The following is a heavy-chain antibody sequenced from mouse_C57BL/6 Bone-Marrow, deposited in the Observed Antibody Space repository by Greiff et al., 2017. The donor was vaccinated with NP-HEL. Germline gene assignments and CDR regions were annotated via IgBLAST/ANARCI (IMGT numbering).Heavy chain of an antibody. CDR2: IHPSDSDT. CDR1: GYTFTSYW. Sequence: QVQLQQPGAELVKPGASVKVSCKASGYTFTSYWMHWVKQRPGQGLEWIGRIHPSDSDTNYNQKFKGKATLTVDKSSSTAYMQLSSLTSEESAVYYSARSYYDSAWLADWGQGTLVTVSA. V-gene: IGHV1-74*01. CDR3: ARSYYDSAWLAD. D-gene: IGHD2-4*01. J-gene: IGHJ3*01.